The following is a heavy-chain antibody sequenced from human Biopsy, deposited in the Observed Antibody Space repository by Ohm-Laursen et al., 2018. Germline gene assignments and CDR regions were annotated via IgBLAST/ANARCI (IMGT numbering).Heavy chain of an antibody. CDR1: GGDINNYY. CDR3: AGVVLGPTNDAFDL. CDR2: IYPGGST. J-gene: IGHJ3*01. D-gene: IGHD3-22*01. V-gene: IGHV4-4*07. Sequence: SDTLSLICNVSGGDINNYYWSWIRQPAGKGLEWIGRIYPGGSTNYNPSLKSRVTMSVDTSKKQLSLRLRSVTAADTAMYYCAGVVLGPTNDAFDLWGQGTMVVVSS.